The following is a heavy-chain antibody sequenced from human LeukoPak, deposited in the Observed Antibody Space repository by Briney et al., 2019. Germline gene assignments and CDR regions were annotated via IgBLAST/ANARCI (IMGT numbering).Heavy chain of an antibody. V-gene: IGHV3-74*01. D-gene: IGHD2-2*01. CDR3: AKDYCSSTSCYFDY. J-gene: IGHJ4*02. Sequence: GGSLRLSCAASGFIFSSYWMHWVRHAPGKGLAWVSRINTDGSSTSYADSVKGRFTISRDNSKNTLYLQMNSLRAEDTAVYYCAKDYCSSTSCYFDYWGQGTLVTVSS. CDR2: INTDGSST. CDR1: GFIFSSYW.